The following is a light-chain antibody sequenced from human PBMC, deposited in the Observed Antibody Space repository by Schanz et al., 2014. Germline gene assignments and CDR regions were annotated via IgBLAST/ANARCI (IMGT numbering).Light chain of an antibody. CDR2: DVS. CDR3: SSYTSSGTWV. CDR1: SSDVGGHNY. J-gene: IGLJ3*02. Sequence: QSALTQPASVSGSPGQSITISCTGTSSDVGGHNYVSWYQQHPGKAPKLIIYDVSNRPSGISNRFSGSKSGNTASLTISGLQAEDEADYYCSSYTSSGTWVFGGGTQLT. V-gene: IGLV2-14*03.